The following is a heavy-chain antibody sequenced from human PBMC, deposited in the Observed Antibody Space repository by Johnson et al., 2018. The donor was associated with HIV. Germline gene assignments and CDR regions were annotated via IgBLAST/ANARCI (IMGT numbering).Heavy chain of an antibody. V-gene: IGHV3-30*04. Sequence: VQLVESGGGVVQPGRSLRLSCAASGFTFSNYAIHWVRQAPGKGLEWVAVISSDGSNKYYADSVKGRFTISRDNSKNTLYLQMNSLRAEDTAVYYCARVLRLPRLGAFDIWGQGTMVTVSS. J-gene: IGHJ3*02. CDR3: ARVLRLPRLGAFDI. CDR2: ISSDGSNK. D-gene: IGHD5-12*01. CDR1: GFTFSNYA.